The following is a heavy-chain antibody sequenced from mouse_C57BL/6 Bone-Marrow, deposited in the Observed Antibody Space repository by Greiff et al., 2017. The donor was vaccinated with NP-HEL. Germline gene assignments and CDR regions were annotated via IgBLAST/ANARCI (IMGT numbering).Heavy chain of an antibody. Sequence: EVMLVESGGDLVKPGGSLKLSCAASGFTFSSYGMSWVRQTPDKRLEWVATVSSGGSYTYYPDSVKGRFTISRDNAKNTLYRQRRSRKSEDTAMYYCARRGYGSSPYWYFDVWGTGTTVTVAS. CDR2: VSSGGSYT. V-gene: IGHV5-6*01. J-gene: IGHJ1*03. CDR1: GFTFSSYG. D-gene: IGHD1-1*01. CDR3: ARRGYGSSPYWYFDV.